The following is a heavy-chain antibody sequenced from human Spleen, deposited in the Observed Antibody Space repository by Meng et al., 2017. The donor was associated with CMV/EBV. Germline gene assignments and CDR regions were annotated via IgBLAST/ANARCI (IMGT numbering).Heavy chain of an antibody. V-gene: IGHV1-18*01. CDR3: ARDFAAAGGGWFDP. Sequence: ASGYTFTSYGVIWVRQASGQGLEWMGWISAYNGKTNYAQKIQGRVTLTTDTSTSTSYMELRSLRSDDTAVYYCARDFAAAGGGWFDPWGQGTLVTVSS. CDR2: ISAYNGKT. CDR1: GYTFTSYG. J-gene: IGHJ5*02. D-gene: IGHD6-13*01.